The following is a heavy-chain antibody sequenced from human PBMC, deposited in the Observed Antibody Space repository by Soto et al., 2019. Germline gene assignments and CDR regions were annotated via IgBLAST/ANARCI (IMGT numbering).Heavy chain of an antibody. Sequence: QLVQSGAEVKKPGASVKVSCKASGYSFTNYDLSWVRQAPGQGLEWMAWISAHNGNKHYAEKFQGRVSTTTDTSTSTAYMEVRTLKTDDTAVYYCARGLLAYFGMDVWGQGTTVTVS. CDR2: ISAHNGNK. CDR3: ARGLLAYFGMDV. CDR1: GYSFTNYD. J-gene: IGHJ6*02. D-gene: IGHD1-26*01. V-gene: IGHV1-18*01.